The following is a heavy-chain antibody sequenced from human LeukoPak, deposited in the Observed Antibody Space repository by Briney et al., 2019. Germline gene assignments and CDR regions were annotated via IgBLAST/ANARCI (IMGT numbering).Heavy chain of an antibody. CDR3: ARDQYDTSGYYDY. D-gene: IGHD3-22*01. Sequence: GGSLRLSCAASGFAFSTYGMNWVRQAPGKGLEWASYISSSSTTIYYGDSVKGRFTISRDDAKNALYLQMNSLRDEDTAVYYCARDQYDTSGYYDYWGQGTLATVSS. CDR1: GFAFSTYG. V-gene: IGHV3-48*02. J-gene: IGHJ4*02. CDR2: ISSSSTTI.